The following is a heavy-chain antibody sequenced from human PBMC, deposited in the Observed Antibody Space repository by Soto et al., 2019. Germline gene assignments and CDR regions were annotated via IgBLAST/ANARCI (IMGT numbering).Heavy chain of an antibody. J-gene: IGHJ4*02. V-gene: IGHV4-61*01. D-gene: IGHD3-22*01. CDR1: GGSVSSGSYY. Sequence: SETLSLTCTVSGGSVSSGSYYWSWIRQPPGKGLEWIGYIYYSGSTNYNPSLKSRVTISLDTSKNQFSLKLSSVTAADTAVYYCAGHYNYDSSGYDIDYWGQGTLVTVSS. CDR3: AGHYNYDSSGYDIDY. CDR2: IYYSGST.